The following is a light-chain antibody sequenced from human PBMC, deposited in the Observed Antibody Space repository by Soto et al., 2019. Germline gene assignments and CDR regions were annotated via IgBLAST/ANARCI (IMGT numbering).Light chain of an antibody. CDR3: QQRSNWPPA. J-gene: IGKJ3*01. V-gene: IGKV3-11*01. CDR1: QSVSSY. CDR2: DAS. Sequence: IVLTQYPATLSLSPGERTTLSCRASQSVSSYLAWYQQKPGQAPRLLIYDASNRATGIPGRFSGSESGTDGTITISSLEKEDGSVYYCQQRSNWPPAFGPGTKVDIK.